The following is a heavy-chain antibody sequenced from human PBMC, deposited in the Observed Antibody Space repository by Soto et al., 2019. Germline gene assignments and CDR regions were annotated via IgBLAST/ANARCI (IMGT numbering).Heavy chain of an antibody. V-gene: IGHV1-69*01. J-gene: IGHJ4*02. CDR3: ASSRTDYDILTGQLDY. CDR2: IIPIFGTA. CDR1: GGTFSSYA. Sequence: QVQLVQSGAEVKKPGSSVKVSCKASGGTFSSYAISWVRQAPGQGLEWMGGIIPIFGTANYAQKVQGRVTITEDESTTTDYMELSSLRSEDTAVYYCASSRTDYDILTGQLDYWGQGTLVTVSS. D-gene: IGHD3-9*01.